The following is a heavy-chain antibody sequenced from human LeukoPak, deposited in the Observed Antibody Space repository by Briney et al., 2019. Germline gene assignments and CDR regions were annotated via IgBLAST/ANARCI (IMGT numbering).Heavy chain of an antibody. Sequence: GSLRLSCAASGFTFSTYSMNWVRQAPGKGLEWVSSIATSSDYIYYAGSLKGRFTISRDNAKNSLYLHMNSLRPDDTAVYYCARGRSITILRGVAISDGFDIWGQGTKVTVS. CDR2: IATSSDYI. V-gene: IGHV3-21*06. J-gene: IGHJ3*02. CDR1: GFTFSTYS. CDR3: ARGRSITILRGVAISDGFDI. D-gene: IGHD3-10*01.